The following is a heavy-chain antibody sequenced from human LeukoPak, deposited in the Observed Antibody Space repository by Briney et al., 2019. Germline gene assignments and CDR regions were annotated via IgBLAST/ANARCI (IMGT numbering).Heavy chain of an antibody. Sequence: PGGSLRLSCAASGFTFSSYEMNWVRQAPGKGLEWVSYISSSGSTIYYADSVKGRFTISRDNAKNSLYLQMNSLRAEDTAVYYCARLAYYYGSGSYYHWGQGTLVTVSS. D-gene: IGHD3-10*01. CDR1: GFTFSSYE. V-gene: IGHV3-48*03. CDR3: ARLAYYYGSGSYYH. CDR2: ISSSGSTI. J-gene: IGHJ5*02.